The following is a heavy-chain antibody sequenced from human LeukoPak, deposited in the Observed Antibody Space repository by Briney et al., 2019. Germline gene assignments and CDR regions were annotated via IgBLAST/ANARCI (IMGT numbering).Heavy chain of an antibody. J-gene: IGHJ3*02. CDR1: GGSISSYY. D-gene: IGHD2-15*01. V-gene: IGHV4-59*01. CDR3: ARVAVSTDAFDI. CDR2: IYYSGST. Sequence: SETLSLTCTVSGGSISSYYWSWIRQPPGKGLEWIGYIYYSGSTNYNPSLKSRVTISVDTSKNQFSLKLSSVTAADTAVYYCARVAVSTDAFDIWGQGTMVTVSS.